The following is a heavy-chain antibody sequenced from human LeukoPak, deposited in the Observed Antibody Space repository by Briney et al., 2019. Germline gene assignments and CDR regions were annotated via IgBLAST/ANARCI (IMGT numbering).Heavy chain of an antibody. V-gene: IGHV3-7*04. CDR2: IKEDGSEK. CDR3: ARGYTCGY. Sequence: TGGSLRLSCTGSGFTFGDYAMSWVRQAPGKGLEWVANIKEDGSEKNYADSVKGRFTISRDNAKNSLYLQMNSLRAEDTAVYYCARGYTCGYWGQGTLVIVSS. D-gene: IGHD5-18*01. J-gene: IGHJ4*02. CDR1: GFTFGDYA.